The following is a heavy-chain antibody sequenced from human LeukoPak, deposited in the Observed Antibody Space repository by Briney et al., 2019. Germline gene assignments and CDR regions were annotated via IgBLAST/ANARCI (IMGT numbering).Heavy chain of an antibody. CDR1: GGSISSGGYY. J-gene: IGHJ4*02. D-gene: IGHD1-1*01. CDR3: ARRPPWKYYFDY. V-gene: IGHV4-31*03. CDR2: IYYSGST. Sequence: SQTLSLTCTVSGGSISSGGYYWSWLRQHPGKGLEWIGYIYYSGSTYYNPSRKSRVTISVDTSKNQFSLKLSSVTAADTAVYYCARRPPWKYYFDYWGQGTLVTVSS.